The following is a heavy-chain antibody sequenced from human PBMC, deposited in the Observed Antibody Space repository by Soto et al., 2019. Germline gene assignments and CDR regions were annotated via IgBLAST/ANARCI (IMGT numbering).Heavy chain of an antibody. J-gene: IGHJ4*02. V-gene: IGHV3-48*01. CDR1: GFTFSSYS. D-gene: IGHD3-16*02. CDR2: ISSSSSTI. Sequence: GGSLRLSCVASGFTFSSYSMNWVRQAPGKGLEWVSYISSSSSTIYYADSVKGRFTISRDNAKNSLYLQMNSLRAEDTAVYYCARGMITFGGVIVTGGYYFDYWGQGTLVTVSS. CDR3: ARGMITFGGVIVTGGYYFDY.